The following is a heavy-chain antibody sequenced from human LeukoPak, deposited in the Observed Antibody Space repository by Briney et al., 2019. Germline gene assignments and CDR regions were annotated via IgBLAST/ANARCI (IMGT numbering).Heavy chain of an antibody. J-gene: IGHJ4*02. D-gene: IGHD2-2*03. CDR3: ATDLHFGYCTATSCANY. Sequence: GGSLRLSCAASGFTFISSWMTWVRQAPGKGLEWVGRIRSTPDGGATDYAAPVKGGFTISRDDSKNTSYLQMSSLRTEDTAVYYCATDLHFGYCTATSCANYWGQGTLVTVSS. V-gene: IGHV3-15*01. CDR1: GFTFISSW. CDR2: IRSTPDGGAT.